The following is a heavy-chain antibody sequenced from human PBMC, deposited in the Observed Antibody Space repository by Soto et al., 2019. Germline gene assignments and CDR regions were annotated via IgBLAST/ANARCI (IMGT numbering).Heavy chain of an antibody. Sequence: ASVKVSCKASGYTFTSYAMHWLLQAPGQRLEWMGWINAGNGNTQYSQKFQGRVTITRDTSASTAYMELSSLRSEDTAVYYCASHKNRIGDYELDYYYYMDVWGKGTTVTVCS. CDR3: ASHKNRIGDYELDYYYYMDV. CDR1: GYTFTSYA. D-gene: IGHD4-17*01. J-gene: IGHJ6*03. V-gene: IGHV1-3*01. CDR2: INAGNGNT.